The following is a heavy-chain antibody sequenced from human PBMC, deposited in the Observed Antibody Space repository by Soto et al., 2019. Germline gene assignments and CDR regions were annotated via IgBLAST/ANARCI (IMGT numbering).Heavy chain of an antibody. CDR3: AKEYYGSGSYYTVPWFDP. Sequence: PGGSLRLSCAASGFTFSSYAMSWVRQAPGKGLEWVSAISGSGGSTYYADSVKGRFTISRDNSKNTLYLQMNSLRAEDTAVYYFAKEYYGSGSYYTVPWFDPWGQGTLVTVSS. J-gene: IGHJ5*02. D-gene: IGHD3-10*01. V-gene: IGHV3-23*01. CDR2: ISGSGGST. CDR1: GFTFSSYA.